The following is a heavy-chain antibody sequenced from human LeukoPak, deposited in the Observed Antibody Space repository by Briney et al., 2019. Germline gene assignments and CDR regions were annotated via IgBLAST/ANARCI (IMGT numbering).Heavy chain of an antibody. D-gene: IGHD2-15*01. J-gene: IGHJ3*02. CDR2: ISGSVGTI. CDR3: AKGPVVTFDI. V-gene: IGHV3-23*01. CDR1: GFTFSSYG. Sequence: GGTLRLSCAASGFTFSSYGMSWVRQAPGKGLEWVSSISGSVGTIYYADSVKGRFTISRDNSKNTLYLQMNNLRAEDSAVYYCAKGPVVTFDIWGQGTMVTVSS.